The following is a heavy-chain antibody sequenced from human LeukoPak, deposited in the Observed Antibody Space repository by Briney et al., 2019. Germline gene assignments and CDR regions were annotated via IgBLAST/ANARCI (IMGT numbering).Heavy chain of an antibody. D-gene: IGHD3-3*01. CDR1: GFIFTNYF. V-gene: IGHV3-7*01. CDR2: IKHDGSEK. CDR3: ATDRGWRTSGYYLYYFEH. J-gene: IGHJ4*02. Sequence: GGSLRLSCAASGFIFTNYFMSWVRQAPGKGLEWVASIKHDGSEKYYVDSVRGRFTISRDNTMNSLYLQMSSLRAEDTAVYYCATDRGWRTSGYYLYYFEHWGQGTLVTYSS.